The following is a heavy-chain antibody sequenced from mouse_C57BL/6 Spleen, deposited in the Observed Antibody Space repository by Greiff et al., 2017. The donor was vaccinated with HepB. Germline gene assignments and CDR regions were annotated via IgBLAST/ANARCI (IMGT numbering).Heavy chain of an antibody. D-gene: IGHD1-1*01. V-gene: IGHV1-81*01. Sequence: VQLQQSGAELARPGASVKLSCKASGYTFTSYGISWVKQRTGQGLEWIGEIYPRSGNTYYNEKFKGKATLTADKSSSTAYMELRSLTSEDSAVYFCASYGSSYDAYWGQGTLVTVSA. CDR1: GYTFTSYG. CDR2: IYPRSGNT. J-gene: IGHJ3*01. CDR3: ASYGSSYDAY.